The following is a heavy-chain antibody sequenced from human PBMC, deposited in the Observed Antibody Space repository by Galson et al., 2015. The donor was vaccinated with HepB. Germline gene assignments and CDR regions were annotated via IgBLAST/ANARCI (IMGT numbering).Heavy chain of an antibody. D-gene: IGHD6-13*01. CDR1: GYTFTSYA. CDR2: INAGNGNT. CDR3: ARPAAAGTYYFDY. J-gene: IGHJ4*02. V-gene: IGHV1-3*01. Sequence: SVKVSCKASGYTFTSYAMHWVRQAPGQRLEWMGWINAGNGNTKYSQKFQGRVTITRDTSASTAYMELSSLRSEDTAVYYCARPAAAGTYYFDYWGQGTLVTVSS.